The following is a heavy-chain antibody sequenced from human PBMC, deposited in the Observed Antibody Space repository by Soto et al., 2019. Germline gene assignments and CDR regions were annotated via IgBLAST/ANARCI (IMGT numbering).Heavy chain of an antibody. CDR2: IIPIFGTP. V-gene: IGHV1-69*06. D-gene: IGHD3-22*01. J-gene: IGHJ4*02. CDR3: AKATYDRSGYYGFQYFHS. CDR1: GGAFSNHA. Sequence: ASVKVSCKAAGGAFSNHAISLLRQAPVKVLEWMGGIIPIFGTPMYAQEFKGRVTITADKSMSTVYMELSSLRSEDTAVYYCAKATYDRSGYYGFQYFHSWGQGSLVTSP.